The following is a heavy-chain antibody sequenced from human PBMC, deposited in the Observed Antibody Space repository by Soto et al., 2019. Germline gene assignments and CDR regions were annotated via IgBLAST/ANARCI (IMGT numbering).Heavy chain of an antibody. CDR2: IYYTGST. J-gene: IGHJ5*02. D-gene: IGHD2-15*01. Sequence: QVQLQESGPGLVKPSQTLSLTCTVSGGSISSGDDYWSWIRQPPGKGLEWLGHIYYTGSTYYNPSLRSRVTISVDTSKNQFSLKLSSVTAADTAVYYCASTHRVVVIVATPYWFDPWGQGTLVTVSA. V-gene: IGHV4-30-4*01. CDR3: ASTHRVVVIVATPYWFDP. CDR1: GGSISSGDDY.